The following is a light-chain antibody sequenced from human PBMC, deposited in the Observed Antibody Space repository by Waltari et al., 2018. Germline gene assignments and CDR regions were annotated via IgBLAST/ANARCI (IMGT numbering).Light chain of an antibody. CDR2: DAS. Sequence: EMMFTQSPGPLPLSPGESATLSCRASRCISTFLAWYQQKPGQAPRLLIYDASTRATGIPDRFSGSGSGTDFSLTISRLEPEDVAVYYCQKDGSLPATFGQGTKVEIK. CDR3: QKDGSLPAT. V-gene: IGKV3-20*01. J-gene: IGKJ1*01. CDR1: RCISTF.